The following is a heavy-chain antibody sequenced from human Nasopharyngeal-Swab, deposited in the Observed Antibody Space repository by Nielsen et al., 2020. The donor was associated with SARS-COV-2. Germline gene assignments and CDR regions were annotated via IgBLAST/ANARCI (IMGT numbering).Heavy chain of an antibody. Sequence: GASLKISCAASGFTFSDYYMSWIRQAPGKGLEWVSYISHSSSTIYYADSVNGRFTISRDNAKNSLYLQMNSLRAEDTAVYYCARDSYYGDQNFDYWGQGTLVTVSS. D-gene: IGHD4-17*01. J-gene: IGHJ4*02. CDR3: ARDSYYGDQNFDY. V-gene: IGHV3-11*04. CDR2: ISHSSSTI. CDR1: GFTFSDYY.